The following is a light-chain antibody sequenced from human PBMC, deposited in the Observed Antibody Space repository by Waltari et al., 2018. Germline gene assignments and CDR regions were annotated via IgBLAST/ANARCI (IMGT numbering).Light chain of an antibody. CDR3: QQDHNPPWT. CDR2: SPS. J-gene: IGKJ1*01. Sequence: TQSPSTLQPGVSSRFSGSGSGTDFTLTISSLQPEDAATYYCQQDHNPPWTFGQGTTVEIK. V-gene: IGKV1-27*01.